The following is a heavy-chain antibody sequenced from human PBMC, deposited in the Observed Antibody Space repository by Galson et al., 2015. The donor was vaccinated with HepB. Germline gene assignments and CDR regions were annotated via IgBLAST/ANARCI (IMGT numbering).Heavy chain of an antibody. CDR3: AKGLGGGGNGYD. D-gene: IGHD5-12*01. CDR1: GFDFSNYW. CDR2: IYTGHRT. Sequence: LRLSCAASGFDFSNYWMHWVRQAPGKGLEWISIIYTGHRTYYIDSVRGRFTISRDNSKNTLYLQMNSLRVEDTAVYYCAKGLGGGGNGYDWGQGTLVTVSS. J-gene: IGHJ4*02. V-gene: IGHV3-66*01.